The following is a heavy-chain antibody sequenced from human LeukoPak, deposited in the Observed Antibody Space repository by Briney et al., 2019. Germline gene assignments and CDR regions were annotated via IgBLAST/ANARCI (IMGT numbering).Heavy chain of an antibody. CDR3: ARVAENHFDY. V-gene: IGHV3-21*01. Sequence: PRGSLRLSCAASGLTFSRYSMNWVRQAPGKGLEWVSSISSSSSYIYYADSVKGRFTISRDNAKNSLYLQMNSLRAEDTAVYYCARVAENHFDYWGQGTLVTVSS. CDR1: GLTFSRYS. CDR2: ISSSSSYI. J-gene: IGHJ4*02. D-gene: IGHD1-14*01.